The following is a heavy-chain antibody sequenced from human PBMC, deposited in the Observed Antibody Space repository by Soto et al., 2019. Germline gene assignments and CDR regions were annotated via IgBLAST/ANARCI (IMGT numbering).Heavy chain of an antibody. J-gene: IGHJ4*02. D-gene: IGHD3-9*01. CDR1: GGSIGTYY. V-gene: IGHV4-59*08. CDR3: ARHPGYYDILTGYTTYYFDY. CDR2: IYYRGNT. Sequence: SETLSLTCTVSGGSIGTYYWSWIRQPPGKGLEWIGYIYYRGNTDYNPPLKSRVTISLDTPKNQFSLKLSSVTAADTAVYYCARHPGYYDILTGYTTYYFDYWGQGILVTVS.